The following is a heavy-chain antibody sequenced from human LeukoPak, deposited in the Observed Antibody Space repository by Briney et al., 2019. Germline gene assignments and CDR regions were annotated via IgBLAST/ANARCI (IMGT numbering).Heavy chain of an antibody. CDR3: ARHGTVTHRFDY. CDR1: AGSMSSSSYY. D-gene: IGHD4-17*01. V-gene: IGHV4-39*01. CDR2: IYYSGST. Sequence: PSDTLSLTCAVSAGSMSSSSYYCAWIRQPPGKGLEWIGSIYYSGSTYYNPSLKSRITISVDSSKKQCSLKLSSVTAADTAVYYCARHGTVTHRFDYWGQGTLVTVSS. J-gene: IGHJ4*02.